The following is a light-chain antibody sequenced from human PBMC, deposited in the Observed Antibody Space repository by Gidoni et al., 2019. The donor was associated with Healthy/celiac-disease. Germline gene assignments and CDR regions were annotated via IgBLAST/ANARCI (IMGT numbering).Light chain of an antibody. Sequence: EIVFTQSPATLSLSPGERATLSCRASQSVSSYLAWYQQKPGQAPRLLIYDASNRATGIPARFSGSGSGTDFTLTISSLEPEDFAVYYGQQRSNWPLLTFXGXTKVEIK. CDR2: DAS. V-gene: IGKV3-11*01. CDR3: QQRSNWPLLT. CDR1: QSVSSY. J-gene: IGKJ4*01.